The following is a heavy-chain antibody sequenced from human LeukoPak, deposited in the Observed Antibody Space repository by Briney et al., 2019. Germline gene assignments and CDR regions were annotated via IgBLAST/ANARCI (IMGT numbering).Heavy chain of an antibody. J-gene: IGHJ5*02. D-gene: IGHD5-24*01. CDR3: ARDISVRDAAWWFNP. Sequence: ASVKVSCKASGYTFTSNYMHWVRQAPGQGLEWMGVINPTGGSTSYAHKFQGRITLTRDMSTSTDYLELSSLRSDDTAVYYCARDISVRDAAWWFNPWGQGTLVTVSS. CDR2: INPTGGST. V-gene: IGHV1-46*01. CDR1: GYTFTSNY.